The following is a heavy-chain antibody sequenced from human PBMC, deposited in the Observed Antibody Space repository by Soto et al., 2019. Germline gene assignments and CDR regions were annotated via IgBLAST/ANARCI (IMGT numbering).Heavy chain of an antibody. Sequence: QVPLVQSGAEVKKPGSSVKFSCKASGGTFSSYAISWVRQAPGQGLEWMGGIIPISDTTNYAEKFQGRVTITADESTSTAYVELSSLRSEDTAVYYCARSHGSSTSLEIYYYYYYGMDVWGQGTTVTVSS. V-gene: IGHV1-69*01. CDR2: IIPISDTT. D-gene: IGHD2-2*01. J-gene: IGHJ6*02. CDR3: ARSHGSSTSLEIYYYYYYGMDV. CDR1: GGTFSSYA.